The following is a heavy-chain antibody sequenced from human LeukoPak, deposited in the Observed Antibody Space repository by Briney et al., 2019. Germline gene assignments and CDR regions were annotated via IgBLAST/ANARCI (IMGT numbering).Heavy chain of an antibody. D-gene: IGHD2-15*01. Sequence: ASVKVSCKASGYTFTSYGISWVRQAPGQGLEWMGWISAYNGNTNYAQKLQGRVTMTTDTSTSTAYMELRSLRSDDTAVYYCARGAWAEVVAASFDYWGQGTLVTVSS. CDR2: ISAYNGNT. CDR1: GYTFTSYG. CDR3: ARGAWAEVVAASFDY. V-gene: IGHV1-18*01. J-gene: IGHJ4*02.